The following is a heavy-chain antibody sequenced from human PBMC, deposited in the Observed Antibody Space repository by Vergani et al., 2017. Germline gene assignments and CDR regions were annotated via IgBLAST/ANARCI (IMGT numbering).Heavy chain of an antibody. CDR2: IYTSGST. J-gene: IGHJ3*02. V-gene: IGHV4-4*07. Sequence: QVQLQESGPGLVKPSETLSLTCTVSGGSISSYYWSWIRQPAGKGLEWIGRIYTSGSTNYNPPLKSRVTMSVDTSKNQFSLKLSSVTAADTAVYYCARDLLDYGDYLYAFDIWGQGTMVTVSS. CDR3: ARDLLDYGDYLYAFDI. CDR1: GGSISSYY. D-gene: IGHD4-17*01.